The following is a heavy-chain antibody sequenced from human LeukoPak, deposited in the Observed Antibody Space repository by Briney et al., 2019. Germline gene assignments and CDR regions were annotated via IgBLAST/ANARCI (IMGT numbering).Heavy chain of an antibody. CDR1: GDSVSSNSAA. J-gene: IGHJ6*02. Sequence: SQTLSLTCAISGDSVSSNSAAWNWIRQSPSRGLEWLGRTFYRSKWYNDYAVSVKSRITINPDTSKNRISLQLNSVTPEDTALYYCARNYYDSSGGRYYYHGMDVWGQGTTVTVSS. CDR2: TFYRSKWYN. D-gene: IGHD3-22*01. V-gene: IGHV6-1*01. CDR3: ARNYYDSSGGRYYYHGMDV.